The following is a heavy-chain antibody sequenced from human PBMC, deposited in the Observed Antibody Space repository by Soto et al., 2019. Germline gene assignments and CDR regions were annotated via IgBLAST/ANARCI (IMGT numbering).Heavy chain of an antibody. Sequence: PSETLSLTCTVSGGSIGSYYVSWIRQSAGKGLEWIGRIDTSGTTNYNPSLKSRVTMSVDASKNHFSLNLSSVTAADTAVYYCARGPRGYVYYHGMDVWGQGTTVTGSS. D-gene: IGHD3-10*01. V-gene: IGHV4-4*07. CDR1: GGSIGSYY. J-gene: IGHJ6*02. CDR2: IDTSGTT. CDR3: ARGPRGYVYYHGMDV.